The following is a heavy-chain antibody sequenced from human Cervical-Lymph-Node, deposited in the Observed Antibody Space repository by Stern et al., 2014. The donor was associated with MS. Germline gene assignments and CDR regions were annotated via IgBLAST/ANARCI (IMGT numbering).Heavy chain of an antibody. CDR1: GYPFTSYA. J-gene: IGHJ6*02. CDR2: IHTNTGNP. V-gene: IGHV7-4-1*02. Sequence: QVPLGQSGSELKKPGASVKVSCKASGYPFTSYAMNWVRQAPGQGLEWMGWIHTNTGNPTYAQGFTGRFVFSLDTSGSTAYLQISSLKAEDTAVYYCARGAALVFDRYYYYYYGMDVWGQGTTVTVSS. CDR3: ARGAALVFDRYYYYYYGMDV. D-gene: IGHD6-6*01.